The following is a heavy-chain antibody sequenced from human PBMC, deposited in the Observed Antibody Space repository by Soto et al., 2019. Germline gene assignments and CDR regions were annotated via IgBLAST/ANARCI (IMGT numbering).Heavy chain of an antibody. CDR3: TTYDDYGDYGDAFDI. CDR1: GFTFSNAW. V-gene: IGHV3-15*01. CDR2: IKSKTDGGTT. D-gene: IGHD4-17*01. J-gene: IGHJ3*02. Sequence: EVQLVESGGGLVKPGGSLRLSCAASGFTFSNAWMSWVRQAPGKGLEWVGRIKSKTDGGTTDYAAPVKGRFTISRDDSNNTLYLQMNSLKTEDSAVYYCTTYDDYGDYGDAFDIWGHGTMVTVSS.